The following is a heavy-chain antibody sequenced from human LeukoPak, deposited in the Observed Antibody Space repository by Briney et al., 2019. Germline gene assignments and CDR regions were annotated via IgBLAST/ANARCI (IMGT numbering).Heavy chain of an antibody. Sequence: PSETLSLTCSASGGSISTYYWSRIRQSPGKGLEWIGYIYHNGDTNYNPSFKSRVTISVDTSKNQFSLRLMSVTAADTAIYYCARHSYTPFDYWGQGSLVTVSS. CDR3: ARHSYTPFDY. V-gene: IGHV4-59*08. D-gene: IGHD2-2*02. CDR2: IYHNGDT. J-gene: IGHJ4*02. CDR1: GGSISTYY.